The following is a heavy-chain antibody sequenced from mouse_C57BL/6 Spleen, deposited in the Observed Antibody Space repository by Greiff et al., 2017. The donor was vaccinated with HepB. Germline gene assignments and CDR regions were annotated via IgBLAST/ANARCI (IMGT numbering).Heavy chain of an antibody. D-gene: IGHD1-1*01. CDR1: GYTFTSYW. CDR3: ESDYGSTSFAY. V-gene: IGHV1-72*01. Sequence: VKLQQPGAELVKPGASVKLSCKASGYTFTSYWMHWVKQRPGQGLEWIGRIDPTDGGTKYNQKFKVKATLTVDKTSSTAYMQLSSLTSEDSAVYYCESDYGSTSFAYWGQGTLVTVSA. CDR2: IDPTDGGT. J-gene: IGHJ3*01.